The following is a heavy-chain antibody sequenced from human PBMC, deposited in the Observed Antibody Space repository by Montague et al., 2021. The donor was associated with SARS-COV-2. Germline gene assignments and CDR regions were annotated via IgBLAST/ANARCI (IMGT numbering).Heavy chain of an antibody. J-gene: IGHJ4*02. CDR3: VRDPAPSGSGTFYGY. CDR1: GDSVSHDF. D-gene: IGHD1-26*01. V-gene: IGHV4-59*02. CDR2: VYYSRSS. Sequence: SETLSLTCTVSGDSVSHDFWTWIRQPPGKGLEWIGYVYYSRSSXXXPSXXXRVSIAVDTSKNQFSLRLSTVTAADTAIYYCVRDPAPSGSGTFYGYWGQGTLVAVSS.